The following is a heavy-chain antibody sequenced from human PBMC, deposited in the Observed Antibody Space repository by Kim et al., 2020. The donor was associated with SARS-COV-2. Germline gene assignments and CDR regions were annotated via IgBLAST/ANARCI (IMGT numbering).Heavy chain of an antibody. Sequence: SVKVSCKASGGTFSSYAISWVRQAPGQGLEWMGRIIPIFGIANYAQKFQGRVTITADKSTSTAYMELSSLRSEDTSVYYCARDVYEYSTGQHPGTFDPW. CDR3: ARDVYEYSTGQHPGTFDP. V-gene: IGHV1-69*04. D-gene: IGHD6-19*01. J-gene: IGHJ5*02. CDR2: IIPIFGIA. CDR1: GGTFSSYA.